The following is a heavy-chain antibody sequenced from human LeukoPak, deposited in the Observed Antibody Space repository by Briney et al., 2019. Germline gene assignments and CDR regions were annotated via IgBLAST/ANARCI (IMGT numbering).Heavy chain of an antibody. CDR2: INPNSGGT. CDR3: ASQYYDILTVPDAFDI. D-gene: IGHD3-9*01. J-gene: IGHJ3*02. CDR1: GYTFTGYY. V-gene: IGHV1-2*02. Sequence: ASVKVSCKASGYTFTGYYMHWVRQAPGQGLEWMGWINPNSGGTNYAQKFQGRVTMTRDTSISTAYMELSRLRSDDTAVYYCASQYYDILTVPDAFDIWGQGTMVTVSS.